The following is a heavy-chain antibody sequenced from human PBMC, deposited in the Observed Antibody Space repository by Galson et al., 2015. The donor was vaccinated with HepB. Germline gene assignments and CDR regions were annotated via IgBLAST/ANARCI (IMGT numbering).Heavy chain of an antibody. V-gene: IGHV3-21*01. CDR1: GFTFSSYS. CDR3: AREEVVRGVIPEYFQH. J-gene: IGHJ1*01. D-gene: IGHD3-10*01. CDR2: ISSSSSYI. Sequence: SLRLSCAASGFTFSSYSMNWVRQAPGKGLEWVSSISSSSSYIYYADSVKGRFTISRDNAKNSLYLQMNSLRAEDTAVYYCAREEVVRGVIPEYFQHWGQGTLVTVSS.